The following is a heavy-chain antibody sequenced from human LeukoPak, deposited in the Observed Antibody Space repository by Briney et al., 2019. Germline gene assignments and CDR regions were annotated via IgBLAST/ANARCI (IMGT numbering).Heavy chain of an antibody. J-gene: IGHJ3*02. V-gene: IGHV5-51*01. CDR1: GYSFTSYW. CDR2: IYPGDSDT. CDR3: ARLWVYCGGDCYAFDI. Sequence: GEPLKISCKGSGYSFTSYWIGWVRQMPGKGLEWMGIIYPGDSDTRYSPSFQGQVTISADKSISTAYLQWSSLKASDTAMYYCARLWVYCGGDCYAFDIWGQGTMVTVSS. D-gene: IGHD2-21*02.